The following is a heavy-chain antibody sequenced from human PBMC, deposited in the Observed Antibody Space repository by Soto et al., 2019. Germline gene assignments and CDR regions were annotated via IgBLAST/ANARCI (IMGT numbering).Heavy chain of an antibody. CDR3: ARGWSYYYDSSGYSPLFDY. CDR1: GGTFSSYT. D-gene: IGHD3-22*01. J-gene: IGHJ4*02. Sequence: QVQLVQSVAEVKKPGSSVKVSCKASGGTFSSYTISWVRQAPGQGLEWMGRIIPILGIANYAQKFQGRVTITADKSTSTAYMELSSLRSEDTAVYYCARGWSYYYDSSGYSPLFDYWGQGTLVTVSS. CDR2: IIPILGIA. V-gene: IGHV1-69*02.